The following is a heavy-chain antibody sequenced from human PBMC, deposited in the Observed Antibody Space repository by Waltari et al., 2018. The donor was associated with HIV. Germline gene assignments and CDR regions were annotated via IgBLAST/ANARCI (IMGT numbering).Heavy chain of an antibody. Sequence: EVELLESGGGLVQPGGSLRLSCAASGFSFSSYAMSWVRLAPGKGLWWVCGISHSCAQTFYADAVKGRFTVSSDNLKQTVYLEMNSLRAEDTALYYCVRDLLYFYDSSGHYPEFDYWGRGTLVTVSS. CDR1: GFSFSSYA. CDR3: VRDLLYFYDSSGHYPEFDY. J-gene: IGHJ4*02. CDR2: ISHSCAQT. D-gene: IGHD3-22*01. V-gene: IGHV3-23*01.